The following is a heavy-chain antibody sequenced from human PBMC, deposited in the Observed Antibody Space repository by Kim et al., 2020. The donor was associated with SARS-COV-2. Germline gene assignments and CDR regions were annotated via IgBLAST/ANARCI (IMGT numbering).Heavy chain of an antibody. Sequence: GGSLRLSCAASGFTFSDYRMSWVRQAPGKGLEWVANLNQDGNEKFYVDSVKGRFTISRDNPLKSLYLQLNSLRVDDTAVYYCATAATWSGTSFAFESWGQGTLVIVTS. V-gene: IGHV3-7*01. CDR2: LNQDGNEK. CDR3: ATAATWSGTSFAFES. CDR1: GFTFSDYR. D-gene: IGHD3-3*01. J-gene: IGHJ4*02.